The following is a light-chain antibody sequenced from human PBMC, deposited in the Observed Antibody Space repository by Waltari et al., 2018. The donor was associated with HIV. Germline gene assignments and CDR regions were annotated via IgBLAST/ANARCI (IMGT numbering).Light chain of an antibody. CDR1: SSNIGSNT. CDR2: SNN. CDR3: AAWDDSLNIL. Sequence: QSVLTQPPSASGTPGQRVTISCSGSSSNIGSNTVNWYQQLPGTAPKLPIFSNNPRPAGVPVRFSGSKSGTSASLAISGLQSEDEADYYCAAWDDSLNILFGGGTKLTVL. J-gene: IGLJ2*01. V-gene: IGLV1-44*01.